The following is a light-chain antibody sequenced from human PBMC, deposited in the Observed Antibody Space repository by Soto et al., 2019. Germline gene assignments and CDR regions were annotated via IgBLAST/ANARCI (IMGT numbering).Light chain of an antibody. CDR3: QHYNSYSEA. CDR1: QTISSW. CDR2: KAS. J-gene: IGKJ1*01. V-gene: IGKV1-5*03. Sequence: DIQMTQSPSTLSGSVEDGVTITCRASQTISSWLAWYQQKPGKAPKLLIYKASTLKSGVPSRFSGSGSGTEFTLTISSLQPDDFATYYCQHYNSYSEAFGQGTKVDIK.